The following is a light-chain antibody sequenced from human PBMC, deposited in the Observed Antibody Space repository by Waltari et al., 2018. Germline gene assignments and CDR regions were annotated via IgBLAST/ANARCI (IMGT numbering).Light chain of an antibody. V-gene: IGKV3-20*01. Sequence: EIVLTPSPGTLSLSLGERATLSCRASQSVGRALTWYQQKPGQAPRLLIYGASTRAPGIPDRFSGSGSGTDFSLTISRLEPDDFAVYFCQHYLRLPVTFGQGTTVEI. CDR1: QSVGRA. CDR2: GAS. J-gene: IGKJ1*01. CDR3: QHYLRLPVT.